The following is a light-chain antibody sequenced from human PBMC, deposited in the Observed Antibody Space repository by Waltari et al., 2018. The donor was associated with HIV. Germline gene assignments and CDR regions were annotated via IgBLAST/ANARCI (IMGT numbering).Light chain of an antibody. Sequence: QPALTQPRSVPGSPGQSVTISCTGTSSDAGGYNSFSRYQQHPGKAPKLMIYDVSKRPSGVPDRFSGSKSGNTASLTISGLQAEDEADYYCCSYAGSYTVYVFGTGTKVTVL. CDR1: SSDAGGYNS. J-gene: IGLJ1*01. V-gene: IGLV2-11*01. CDR3: CSYAGSYTVYV. CDR2: DVS.